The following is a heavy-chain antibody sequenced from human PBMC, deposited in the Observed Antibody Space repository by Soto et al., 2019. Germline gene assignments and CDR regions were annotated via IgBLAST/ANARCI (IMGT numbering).Heavy chain of an antibody. V-gene: IGHV1-18*01. J-gene: IGHJ5*02. CDR2: ISAYNGNT. D-gene: IGHD5-12*01. Sequence: ASVKVSCKASGYTFTSYGISWVRQAPGQGLEWMGWISAYNGNTNYAQKLQGRVTMTTDTPTSTAYMELRSLRSDDTAVYYCARDQGYSGYGNWFDPWGQGTLVTVSS. CDR3: ARDQGYSGYGNWFDP. CDR1: GYTFTSYG.